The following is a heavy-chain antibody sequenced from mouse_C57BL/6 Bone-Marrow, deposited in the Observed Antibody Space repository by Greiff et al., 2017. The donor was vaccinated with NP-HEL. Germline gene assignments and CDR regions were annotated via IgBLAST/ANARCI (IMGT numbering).Heavy chain of an antibody. Sequence: VQLKQSGTVLARPGASVKMSCKTSGYTFTSYWMHWVKQRPGQGLEWIGAIYPGNSDTSYNQKFKGKAKLTAVTSASTAYMELSSLTNEDSAVYYCTKIYDGYYVGAMDYWGQGTSVTVSS. V-gene: IGHV1-5*01. CDR1: GYTFTSYW. CDR2: IYPGNSDT. J-gene: IGHJ4*01. D-gene: IGHD2-3*01. CDR3: TKIYDGYYVGAMDY.